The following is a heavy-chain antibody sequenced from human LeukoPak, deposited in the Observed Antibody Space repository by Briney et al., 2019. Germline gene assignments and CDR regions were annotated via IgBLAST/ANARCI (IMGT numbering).Heavy chain of an antibody. CDR3: AKWGDYDILTGYYVSDF. J-gene: IGHJ4*02. Sequence: GGSLRLSCAASGFIFRNYAMSWVRQAPGKGLEWVSAITGSGDTTYYADSVKGRFTISRDNSKNTLYVEMNTLRAEDTAVYYCAKWGDYDILTGYYVSDFWGQGALVTVSS. V-gene: IGHV3-23*01. CDR2: ITGSGDTT. CDR1: GFIFRNYA. D-gene: IGHD3-9*01.